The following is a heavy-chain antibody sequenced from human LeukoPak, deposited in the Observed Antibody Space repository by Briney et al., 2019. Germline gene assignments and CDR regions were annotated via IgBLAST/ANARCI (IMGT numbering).Heavy chain of an antibody. D-gene: IGHD1-26*01. J-gene: IGHJ3*02. Sequence: GGSLRLSCAASGFTFSSYSMNWVRQAPGKGLEWVSSISSSSSYIYYADSVKGRFTISRDNAKNTLYLQMNSLRAEDTAVYYCARVIGWDEPFDIWGQGTMVTVSS. CDR1: GFTFSSYS. CDR2: ISSSSSYI. V-gene: IGHV3-21*06. CDR3: ARVIGWDEPFDI.